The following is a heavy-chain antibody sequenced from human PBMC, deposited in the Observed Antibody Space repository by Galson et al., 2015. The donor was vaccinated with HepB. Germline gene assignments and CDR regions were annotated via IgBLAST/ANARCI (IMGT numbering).Heavy chain of an antibody. V-gene: IGHV1-69*13. Sequence: SVKVSCKASGGTFSYHAVSWVRQAPGQGLEWMGGIIPIFGTANYAQKFQGRVTIIADESTSTACMELSSLRSEDTAVYYCARVGYSEALDYFDYWGQGTLVTVSS. J-gene: IGHJ4*02. CDR1: GGTFSYHA. CDR2: IIPIFGTA. CDR3: ARVGYSEALDYFDY. D-gene: IGHD5-12*01.